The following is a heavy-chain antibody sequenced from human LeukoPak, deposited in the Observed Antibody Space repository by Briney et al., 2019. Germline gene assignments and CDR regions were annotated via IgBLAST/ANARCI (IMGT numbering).Heavy chain of an antibody. V-gene: IGHV4-39*01. CDR1: RGSISSSSYY. J-gene: IGHJ4*02. CDR3: ARLPTVTFFDY. CDR2: IYYSGSM. Sequence: SETLSLTCTVSRGSISSSSYYWGWIRQPPGKGLEWIGSIYYSGSMYYNPSLKGRVTISVDTSKNQFSLRLSSVTAADTAVYYCARLPTVTFFDYWGQGTLVTVSS. D-gene: IGHD4-17*01.